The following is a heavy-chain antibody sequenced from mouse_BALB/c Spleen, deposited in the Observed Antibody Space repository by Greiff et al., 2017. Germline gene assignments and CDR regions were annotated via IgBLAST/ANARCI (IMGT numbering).Heavy chain of an antibody. D-gene: IGHD1-1*01. CDR3: AGAGYGSRSWYFDV. CDR1: GYTFTSYW. J-gene: IGHJ1*01. CDR2: INPSNGRT. Sequence: VQLQQPGAELVKPGASVKLSCKASGYTFTSYWMHWVKQRPGQGLEWIGEINPSNGRTNYNEKFKSKATLTVDKSSSTAYMQLSSLTSEDSAVYYGAGAGYGSRSWYFDVWGAGTTVTVSS. V-gene: IGHV1S81*02.